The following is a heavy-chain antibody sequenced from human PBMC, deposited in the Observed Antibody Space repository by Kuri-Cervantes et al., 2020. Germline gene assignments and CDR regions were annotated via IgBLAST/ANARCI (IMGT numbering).Heavy chain of an antibody. CDR2: IWYDGSNK. J-gene: IGHJ4*02. V-gene: IGHV3-33*01. Sequence: GESLKISCAASGFTFSSYGMHWGRQAPGKGLEWVTIIWYDGSNKYYADSVKGRFTITKDNARNSLYLQMSSLRAEDTAVYYCARDSGAVIADSWGQGTLVTVSS. D-gene: IGHD3-10*01. CDR3: ARDSGAVIADS. CDR1: GFTFSSYG.